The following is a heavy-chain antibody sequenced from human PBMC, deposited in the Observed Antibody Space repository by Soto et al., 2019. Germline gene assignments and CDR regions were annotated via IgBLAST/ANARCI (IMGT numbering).Heavy chain of an antibody. CDR3: ARDYGGKRHLGMAV. D-gene: IGHD4-17*01. CDR1: GYTFSSYG. Sequence: QVQLVQSGGEAKKPGASVKVSCKASGYTFSSYGMNWVRQAPGQGLEWMGWISAHNGDTNYAQKLQGRVTMTTDTSTSTAYMDLRSLRSDDTAVYYCARDYGGKRHLGMAVWGQGTTVTVSS. J-gene: IGHJ6*02. V-gene: IGHV1-18*01. CDR2: ISAHNGDT.